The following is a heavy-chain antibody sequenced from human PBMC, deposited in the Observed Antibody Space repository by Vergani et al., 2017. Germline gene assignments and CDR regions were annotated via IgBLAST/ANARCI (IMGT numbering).Heavy chain of an antibody. CDR3: AWGAGYCSSTSCPPTLRNYYYYMDV. V-gene: IGHV3-33*01. Sequence: QVQLVESGGGVVQPGRSLRLSCAASGFTFSTYGLHWVRQAPGKGLEWVAVIWYAGSNKYYGDSVKGRFTISRDNSMDTLFLQMNGLRAEDTAVYYCAWGAGYCSSTSCPPTLRNYYYYMDVWGKGTTVTVSS. CDR1: GFTFSTYG. J-gene: IGHJ6*03. D-gene: IGHD2-2*01. CDR2: IWYAGSNK.